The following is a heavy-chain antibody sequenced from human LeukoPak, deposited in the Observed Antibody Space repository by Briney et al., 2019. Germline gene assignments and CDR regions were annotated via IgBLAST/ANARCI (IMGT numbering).Heavy chain of an antibody. CDR1: GGSISSSSYY. J-gene: IGHJ5*02. V-gene: IGHV4-39*01. CDR3: ARMGYSSRWSPLYNWFDP. Sequence: SETLSLTCTVSGGSISSSSYYWGWIRQPPGKGLEWIGSIYHSGSTYYNPSLKSRVTISVDTSKNQFSLKLSSVTAADTAVYYCARMGYSSRWSPLYNWFDPWGQGTLVTVSS. CDR2: IYHSGST. D-gene: IGHD6-13*01.